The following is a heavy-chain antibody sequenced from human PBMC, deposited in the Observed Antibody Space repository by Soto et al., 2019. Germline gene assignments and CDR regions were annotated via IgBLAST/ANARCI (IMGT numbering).Heavy chain of an antibody. D-gene: IGHD1-20*01. CDR1: GGSITSGDYY. Sequence: QVQLQESGPGLVKPSQTLSLTCTVSGGSITSGDYYWSWIRQPPGKGLEWIGYIYSSGTTYYNPSLESRVTISADTSRTQFSLKLSSVTAADPAVYYCARAAKYNKVFDYWGQGTLVTVSS. CDR2: IYSSGTT. V-gene: IGHV4-30-4*01. J-gene: IGHJ4*02. CDR3: ARAAKYNKVFDY.